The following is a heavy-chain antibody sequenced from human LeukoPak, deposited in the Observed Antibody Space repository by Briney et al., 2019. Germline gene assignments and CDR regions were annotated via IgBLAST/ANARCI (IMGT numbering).Heavy chain of an antibody. Sequence: SETLSLTCTVSGGSISSGGYYWSWIRQRPGKGLEWIGYIYYSGSTYYNPSLKSRVTISVDTSKNQFSLKLSSVTAADTAVYYCAREAPSPYYDSSGYFDYWGQGTLVTVSS. CDR1: GGSISSGGYY. V-gene: IGHV4-31*03. D-gene: IGHD3-22*01. J-gene: IGHJ4*02. CDR3: AREAPSPYYDSSGYFDY. CDR2: IYYSGST.